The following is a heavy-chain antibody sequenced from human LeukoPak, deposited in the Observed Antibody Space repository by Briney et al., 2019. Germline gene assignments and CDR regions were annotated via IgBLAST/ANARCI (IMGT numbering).Heavy chain of an antibody. Sequence: PGGSLRLSCAASGFTFSNHGMHWVRQAPGKGLEWVAFIRNDGSIRYYADSLKGRFTISRDNSKNTLYLQMSSLRVDDTAVYYCAKGRADMVRGVCDYWGQGTLVTVSS. CDR2: IRNDGSIR. V-gene: IGHV3-30*02. CDR3: AKGRADMVRGVCDY. D-gene: IGHD3-10*01. CDR1: GFTFSNHG. J-gene: IGHJ4*02.